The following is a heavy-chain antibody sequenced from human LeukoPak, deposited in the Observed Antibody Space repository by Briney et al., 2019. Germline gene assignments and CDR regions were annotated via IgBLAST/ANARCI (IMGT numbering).Heavy chain of an antibody. CDR1: GFTFSSYE. CDR3: VRDHDGRKDAFHM. J-gene: IGHJ3*02. D-gene: IGHD1-14*01. Sequence: PGGSLRLSCAASGFTFSSYEMNWVRQAPGKGLEWVSYISSSGSTIYYADSVKGRFTISRDNAKNSVYLQMNSLRAEDTAVYYCVRDHDGRKDAFHMWGHGTMVTVSS. V-gene: IGHV3-48*03. CDR2: ISSSGSTI.